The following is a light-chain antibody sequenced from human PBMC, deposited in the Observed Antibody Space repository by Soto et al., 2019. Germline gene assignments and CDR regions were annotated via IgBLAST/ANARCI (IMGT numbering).Light chain of an antibody. Sequence: QSVLTQPPSVSGAPGQTVTISCTGTTSNVHWYQQLPGTAPKLLIFENSIRPSGVPDRFSGSKSGTSASLAISGLQAEDEADYYCAVWDDNLRGLGVFGGGTKLTVL. CDR1: TSN. J-gene: IGLJ3*02. CDR3: AVWDDNLRGLGV. V-gene: IGLV1-40*01. CDR2: ENS.